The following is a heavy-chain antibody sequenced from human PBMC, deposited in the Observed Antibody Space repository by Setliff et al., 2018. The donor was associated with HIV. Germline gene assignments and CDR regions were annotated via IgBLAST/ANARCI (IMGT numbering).Heavy chain of an antibody. J-gene: IGHJ3*02. CDR3: ARQAHPRGYYGSAGLFDI. V-gene: IGHV3-23*01. CDR1: GFTFTTYP. CDR2: ISGDGGDT. D-gene: IGHD3-22*01. Sequence: GGSLRLSCVASGFTFTTYPMSWVRQAPGKGLEWVSAISGDGGDTAYADSLKGRFTISRDTSKNTLHLHMNSLRAEDTAVYYCARQAHPRGYYGSAGLFDIWGQGTMVTVSS.